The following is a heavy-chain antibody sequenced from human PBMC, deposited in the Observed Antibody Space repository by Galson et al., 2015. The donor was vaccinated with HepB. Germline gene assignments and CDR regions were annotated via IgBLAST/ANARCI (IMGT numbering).Heavy chain of an antibody. CDR1: GFSFSSYS. CDR3: ARDLSGAARYFDY. D-gene: IGHD6-6*01. Sequence: SLRLSCAASGFSFSSYSMNWVRQAPGKGLEWISCISSSSSTTYYADSVKDRFTISRDNGKNSLYLQMNSLRAEDTAVYYCARDLSGAARYFDYWGQGTLVTVSS. V-gene: IGHV3-48*01. J-gene: IGHJ4*02. CDR2: ISSSSSTT.